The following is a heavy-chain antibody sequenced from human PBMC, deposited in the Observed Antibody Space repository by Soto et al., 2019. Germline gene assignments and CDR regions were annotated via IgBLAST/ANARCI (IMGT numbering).Heavy chain of an antibody. D-gene: IGHD2-8*01. CDR1: GFTFSTHE. CDR3: ARGGVY. V-gene: IGHV3-48*03. Sequence: PGGSLRLSCATSGFTFSTHEMNWVRQAPGRGLEWIAKISGSGSTRNYADSVKGRFIISRDNGQRTVDLQMNSLRVEDTAVYYCARGGVYWGRGTLVTVSS. CDR2: ISGSGSTR. J-gene: IGHJ4*02.